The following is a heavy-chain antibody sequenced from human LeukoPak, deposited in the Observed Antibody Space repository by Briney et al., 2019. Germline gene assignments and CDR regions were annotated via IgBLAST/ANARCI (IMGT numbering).Heavy chain of an antibody. Sequence: GGSLRLSCAASGFTFSTHSMNWVRQAPGKGLEWASSISSSSNYIYYTDSVKGRFTISRDNAKNSLYLQMNSLRAEDTAVYYCASPLVGASTYWGQGTLVTASS. J-gene: IGHJ4*02. CDR2: ISSSSNYI. CDR3: ASPLVGASTY. D-gene: IGHD1-26*01. CDR1: GFTFSTHS. V-gene: IGHV3-21*01.